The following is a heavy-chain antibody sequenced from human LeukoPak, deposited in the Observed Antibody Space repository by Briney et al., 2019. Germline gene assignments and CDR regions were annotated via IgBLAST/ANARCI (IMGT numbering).Heavy chain of an antibody. D-gene: IGHD2-15*01. J-gene: IGHJ5*02. Sequence: SETLSLTCAVYGGSFSGYYWSWIRQHPGKGLEWIGYIYYSGSTYYNPSLKSRVTISVDTSKNQFSLKLSSVTAADTAVYYCARGRIGWFDPWGQGTLVTVSS. V-gene: IGHV4-31*11. CDR1: GGSFSGYY. CDR3: ARGRIGWFDP. CDR2: IYYSGST.